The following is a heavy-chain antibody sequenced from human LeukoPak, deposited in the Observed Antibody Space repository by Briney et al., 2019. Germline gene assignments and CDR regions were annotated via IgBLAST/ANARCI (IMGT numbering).Heavy chain of an antibody. D-gene: IGHD6-13*01. J-gene: IGHJ4*02. V-gene: IGHV4-39*07. Sequence: PSETLSLTCTVSGDSISSSSYYWGWIRQPPGKGLEWIGSVHYSGTAYYNPSLKSRVTISVDTSKNQFSLKLSSVTAADTAVYYCASGPDAGTGSYYWGQGTLVTVSS. CDR2: VHYSGTA. CDR3: ASGPDAGTGSYY. CDR1: GDSISSSSYY.